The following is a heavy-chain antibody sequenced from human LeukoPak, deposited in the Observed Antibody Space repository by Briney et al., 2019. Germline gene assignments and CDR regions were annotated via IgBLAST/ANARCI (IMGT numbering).Heavy chain of an antibody. CDR1: GGSFSGYY. D-gene: IGHD3-16*02. CDR2: INHSGST. CDR3: AREGPLAARPPIWGSYRPPFSYFDY. J-gene: IGHJ4*02. V-gene: IGHV4-34*01. Sequence: ASETLSLTCAVYGGSFSGYYWSWIRQPPRKGLEWIGEINHSGSTNYNPSLKSRVTITVDTSKNQFSLKLSSVTAADTAVYYCAREGPLAARPPIWGSYRPPFSYFDYWGQGTLVTVSS.